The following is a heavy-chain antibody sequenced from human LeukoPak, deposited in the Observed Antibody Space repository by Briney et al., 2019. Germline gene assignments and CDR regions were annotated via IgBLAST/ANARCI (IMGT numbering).Heavy chain of an antibody. J-gene: IGHJ6*02. CDR1: GFAFSSYA. CDR3: ARAGCSGGSCYFFDYYYYYGMDV. D-gene: IGHD2-15*01. V-gene: IGHV3-30-3*01. CDR2: ISYDGSNK. Sequence: GGSLRLSCAASGFAFSSYAMHWVRQAPGKGLEWVAVISYDGSNKYYADSVKGRFTISRDNSKNTLYLQMNSLRAEDTAVYYCARAGCSGGSCYFFDYYYYYGMDVWGQGTTVTVSS.